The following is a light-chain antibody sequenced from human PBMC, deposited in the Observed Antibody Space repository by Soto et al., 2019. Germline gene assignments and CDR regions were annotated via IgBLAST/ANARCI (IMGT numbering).Light chain of an antibody. Sequence: QSALTQPRSVSGSPGQSVTISCTGTSNDVGGYKYVSWYQQYPGKAPKLMIYDVSKQPSGVPDRFSGSKSGNTASLTISGLQAEDEADYYCCSYAGSYTFVFGTGTKLTVL. CDR3: CSYAGSYTFV. CDR1: SNDVGGYKY. CDR2: DVS. J-gene: IGLJ1*01. V-gene: IGLV2-11*01.